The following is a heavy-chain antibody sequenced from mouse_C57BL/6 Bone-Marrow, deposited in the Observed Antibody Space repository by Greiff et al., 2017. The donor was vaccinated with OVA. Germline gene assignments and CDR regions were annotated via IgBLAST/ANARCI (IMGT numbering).Heavy chain of an antibody. CDR3: GGYGYDDYFDY. CDR1: GYTFTSYG. J-gene: IGHJ2*01. D-gene: IGHD2-2*01. CDR2: IYPRSGNT. V-gene: IGHV1-81*01. Sequence: VQLQQSDAELVKPGASVKLSCKASGYTFTSYGISWVKQRPGQGLEWIGEIYPRSGNTYYNEKFKGKATLTADKSSSTAYMQLSSLTSEDSAVYYCGGYGYDDYFDYWGQGTTLTVSS.